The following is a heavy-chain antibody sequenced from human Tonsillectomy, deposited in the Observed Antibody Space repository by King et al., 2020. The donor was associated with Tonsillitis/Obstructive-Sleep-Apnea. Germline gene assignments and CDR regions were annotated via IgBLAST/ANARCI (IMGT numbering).Heavy chain of an antibody. CDR3: VRVSGVYDPY. CDR1: GFNSSSNW. Sequence: VQLVESGGGLIQTGGSLRLSCAASGFNSSSNWMHWVRRAPGKGLEWVSRINSDGSRTGYADSVKGRFTISRDNAKKTLWLQMNSLRAEDTAVYYCVRVSGVYDPYWGQGTLVTVSS. J-gene: IGHJ4*02. V-gene: IGHV3-74*01. D-gene: IGHD5/OR15-5a*01. CDR2: INSDGSRT.